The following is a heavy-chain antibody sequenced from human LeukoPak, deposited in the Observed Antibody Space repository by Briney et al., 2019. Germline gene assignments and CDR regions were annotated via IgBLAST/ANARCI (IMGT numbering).Heavy chain of an antibody. V-gene: IGHV3-48*01. CDR3: ARDPLSSRSFDR. Sequence: GGSLRLSCAASGFTFSSYSMNWVRQAPGKGMGWVSYISSRSATIYYADSVKGRFTISRDNAKNSLYLQMNSLRAEDTAVYYCARDPLSSRSFDRWGQGTLVTVSS. CDR1: GFTFSSYS. D-gene: IGHD6-13*01. CDR2: ISSRSATI. J-gene: IGHJ4*02.